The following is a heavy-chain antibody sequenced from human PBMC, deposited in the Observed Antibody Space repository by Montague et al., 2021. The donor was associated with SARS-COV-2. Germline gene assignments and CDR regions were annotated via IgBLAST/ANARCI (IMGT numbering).Heavy chain of an antibody. J-gene: IGHJ3*02. CDR2: IYYSGST. CDR3: ASPTYYYDSSGSDAFDI. Sequence: SETLSLTCTVSGGSISSSSYYWGWIRQPPEKGLEWIGSIYYSGSTYYNPSLKSRVTISVDTSKNQFSLKLSSVAAADTAVYYCASPTYYYDSSGSDAFDIWGQGTMVTVSS. D-gene: IGHD3-22*01. V-gene: IGHV4-39*01. CDR1: GGSISSSSYY.